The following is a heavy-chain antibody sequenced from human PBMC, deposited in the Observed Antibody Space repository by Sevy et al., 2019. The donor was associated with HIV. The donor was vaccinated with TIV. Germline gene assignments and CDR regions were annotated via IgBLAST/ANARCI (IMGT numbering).Heavy chain of an antibody. Sequence: GGSLRLSCAASGFTVSSNYMSWVRQAPGKGLEWVSIIFSGGGTYYADSVKGRFTISRDNSKNMVYLQMNSLRAEDTAVFYCARGATFYSDSSGRVLSVLGAFDIWGRGTMVTVSS. CDR2: IFSGGGT. D-gene: IGHD3-22*01. V-gene: IGHV3-53*01. J-gene: IGHJ3*02. CDR1: GFTVSSNY. CDR3: ARGATFYSDSSGRVLSVLGAFDI.